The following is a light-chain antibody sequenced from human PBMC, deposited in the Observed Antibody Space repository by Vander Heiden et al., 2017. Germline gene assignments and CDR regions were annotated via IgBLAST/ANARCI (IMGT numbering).Light chain of an antibody. V-gene: IGKV4-1*01. CDR2: WAS. CDR3: QQYYDISPYT. CDR1: QCVFSSVNNTNY. Sequence: DIVLTQSPDSLAVSLGERATINCKSSQCVFSSVNNTNYLAWYQQKPGQSPQLLLYWASTQESGVPDRFSGSGSRTDFTLTISSLQAEDVAVYYCQQYYDISPYTFGRGTKLEIK. J-gene: IGKJ2*01.